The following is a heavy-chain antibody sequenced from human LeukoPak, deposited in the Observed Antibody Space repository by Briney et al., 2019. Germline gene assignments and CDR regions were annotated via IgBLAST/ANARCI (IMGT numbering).Heavy chain of an antibody. V-gene: IGHV5-51*01. CDR3: ARLPCTGFTCSKTFDF. J-gene: IGHJ4*02. D-gene: IGHD2-8*02. Sequence: KNGESLKISCKGSGYTFSSYWIAWVRQMPGKGLELMGMIYAADSTTTYSPSFQDQVLISVDKSISTAYLQWGSLRATDTAFYYCARLPCTGFTCSKTFDFWGQGTLVTVFS. CDR1: GYTFSSYW. CDR2: IYAADSTT.